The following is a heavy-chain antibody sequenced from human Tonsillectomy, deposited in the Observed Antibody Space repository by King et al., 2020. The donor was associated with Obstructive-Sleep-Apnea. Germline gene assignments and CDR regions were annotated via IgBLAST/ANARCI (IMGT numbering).Heavy chain of an antibody. CDR2: IYSGGST. CDR1: GFTVSSNY. CDR3: ARDVQIAARGN. D-gene: IGHD6-6*01. J-gene: IGHJ4*02. V-gene: IGHV3-66*01. Sequence: VQLVESGGGLVQPGGSLRLSCAASGFTVSSNYVSWVRQAPGKGLEWVSVIYSGGSTYYADSVKGRFTISRDNSKNTLYLQMDSLRAEDTAVYYCARDVQIAARGNWVQGTLVTVSS.